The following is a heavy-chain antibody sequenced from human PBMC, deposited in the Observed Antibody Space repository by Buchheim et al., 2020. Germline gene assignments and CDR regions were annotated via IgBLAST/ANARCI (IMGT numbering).Heavy chain of an antibody. V-gene: IGHV3-33*01. CDR2: IWYDGSNK. J-gene: IGHJ6*02. Sequence: QVQLVESGGGVVQPGRSLRLSCAASGFTFSSYGMHWVRQAPGKGLEWVAVIWYDGSNKYYADSVKGRFTISRDNSKNTLYLQMNSLRAEDTAVYYCARDLLPPALTIAARPSGLYYGMDVWGQGTT. CDR3: ARDLLPPALTIAARPSGLYYGMDV. D-gene: IGHD6-6*01. CDR1: GFTFSSYG.